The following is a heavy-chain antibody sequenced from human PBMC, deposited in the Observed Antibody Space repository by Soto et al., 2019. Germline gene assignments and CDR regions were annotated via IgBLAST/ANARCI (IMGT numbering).Heavy chain of an antibody. D-gene: IGHD4-17*01. CDR3: ASGDATKIVVTTYYAMDV. Sequence: QVQLVQSGAEVKKPGSSVKVSCKASGGSLSNYGISWVRQAPGQGLEWMGAIIPVFGTPYYAQKFQDRVTITADESTTTVYMEVRSLTSEDTGVYYCASGDATKIVVTTYYAMDVWGQGPTVTVSS. CDR1: GGSLSNYG. J-gene: IGHJ6*02. V-gene: IGHV1-69*12. CDR2: IIPVFGTP.